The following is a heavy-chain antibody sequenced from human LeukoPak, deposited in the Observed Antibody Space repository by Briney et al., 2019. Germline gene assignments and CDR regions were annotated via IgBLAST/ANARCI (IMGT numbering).Heavy chain of an antibody. Sequence: SVKVSCKASGGTFRTYPISWVRQAAGQGLEWMGRIIPIIGIANYAQKFQDRVTITADTSTSTAYIELSSLTYDDTAVYYCARAGPRGFGEFPFDYWGQGTLVTVST. CDR3: ARAGPRGFGEFPFDY. V-gene: IGHV1-69*04. CDR2: IIPIIGIA. J-gene: IGHJ4*02. D-gene: IGHD3-10*01. CDR1: GGTFRTYP.